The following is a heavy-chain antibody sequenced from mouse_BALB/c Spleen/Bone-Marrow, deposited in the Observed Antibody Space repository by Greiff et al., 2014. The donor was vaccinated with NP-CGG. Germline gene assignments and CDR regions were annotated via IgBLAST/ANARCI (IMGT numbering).Heavy chain of an antibody. D-gene: IGHD1-1*01. Sequence: VKLQESGPELVKPGASVKISCKASGYAFSGSWMNWVKQRPGQGLEWIGRIYPGDGDTNYNGKFKGKATLTADKSSSTAYMQLSSLTSVGSAVYFCARDYYGSSYDYWGQGTTLTVSS. CDR1: GYAFSGSW. CDR3: ARDYYGSSYDY. V-gene: IGHV1-82*01. CDR2: IYPGDGDT. J-gene: IGHJ2*01.